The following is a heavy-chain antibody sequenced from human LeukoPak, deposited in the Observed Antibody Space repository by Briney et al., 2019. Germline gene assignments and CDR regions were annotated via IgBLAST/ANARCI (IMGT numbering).Heavy chain of an antibody. CDR3: ARYRGAVAGNYFDY. Sequence: SETLSLTCTVSGGSINSSSYYWGWIRQPPGKGLEWIGSIFYSGSTYYNPSLQSRVTISVDTSKNQFSLKLSSVTATDTAVYYCARYRGAVAGNYFDYWGQGTLVPVSS. D-gene: IGHD6-19*01. CDR1: GGSINSSSYY. V-gene: IGHV4-39*01. CDR2: IFYSGST. J-gene: IGHJ4*02.